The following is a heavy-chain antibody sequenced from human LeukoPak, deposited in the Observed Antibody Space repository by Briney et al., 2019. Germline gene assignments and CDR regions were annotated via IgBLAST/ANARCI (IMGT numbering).Heavy chain of an antibody. CDR3: ARTSSSWYSWFDP. D-gene: IGHD6-13*01. Sequence: GESLKISCKGSGYNFTRYWIGWVRQMPGKGLEWIGIIYPDDSDTRYSLSFQGHVTISADKSITTAYLQWSSLKASDTAMYYCARTSSSWYSWFDPWGQGTLVTVSS. CDR2: IYPDDSDT. J-gene: IGHJ5*02. V-gene: IGHV5-51*01. CDR1: GYNFTRYW.